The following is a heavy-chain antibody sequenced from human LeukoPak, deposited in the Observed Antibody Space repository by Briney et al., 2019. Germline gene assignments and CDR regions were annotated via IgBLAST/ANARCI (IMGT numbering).Heavy chain of an antibody. V-gene: IGHV3-48*04. Sequence: HTGGSLRLSCAASGFPFISYSMNWVRQAPGKGLEWISFISSTSSTIYYADSVKGRFTISRDNAKNVLYLQMSSLGVEDTAVYYCARDWMWFEDPEYFDYWGQGTLVTVSS. D-gene: IGHD3-10*01. CDR3: ARDWMWFEDPEYFDY. CDR2: ISSTSSTI. CDR1: GFPFISYS. J-gene: IGHJ4*02.